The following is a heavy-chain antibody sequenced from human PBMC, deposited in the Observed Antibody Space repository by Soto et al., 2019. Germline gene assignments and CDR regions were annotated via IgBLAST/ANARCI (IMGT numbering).Heavy chain of an antibody. CDR2: IYSGGST. J-gene: IGHJ4*02. D-gene: IGHD6-19*01. V-gene: IGHV3-53*02. Sequence: EVQLVETGGGLIQPGGSLRLSCAASGFTVSSNYMSWVRQAPGKGLEWVSVIYSGGSTYYADSVKGRFTISRDNSKNTLYLEMNILRAEDTAVYYCAREGRIAVAGTSSWGQGTLVTVSS. CDR1: GFTVSSNY. CDR3: AREGRIAVAGTSS.